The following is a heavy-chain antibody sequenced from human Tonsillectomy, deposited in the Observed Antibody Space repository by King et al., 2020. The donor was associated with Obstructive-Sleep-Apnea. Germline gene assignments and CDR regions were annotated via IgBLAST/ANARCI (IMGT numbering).Heavy chain of an antibody. Sequence: QLQESGPGLVKPSQTLSLTCTVSGGSLSSVGYYWSWFRQHPGKGLEWIGYIYYTGGTYYNPSLNRRVTIYVEPSKNQFSLKLCSVTAADTAVYYCAREGPVVPAAPDYWGQGTLVTVSS. CDR1: GGSLSSVGYY. CDR3: AREGPVVPAAPDY. D-gene: IGHD2-2*01. J-gene: IGHJ4*02. CDR2: IYYTGGT. V-gene: IGHV4-31*03.